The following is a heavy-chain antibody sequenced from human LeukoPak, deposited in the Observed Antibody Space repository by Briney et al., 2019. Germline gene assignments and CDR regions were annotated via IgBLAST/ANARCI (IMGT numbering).Heavy chain of an antibody. Sequence: GGSLRLSCAASGFIFSEYAMNWVRQAPEKGLEWVAGISCGGETTYYADSVEGHFTISRDNSRNTLYLHLNSLRAEDTAVFYCAKDSVARNAVYDPFDIWGQGTTVIVAS. CDR2: ISCGGETT. CDR1: GFIFSEYA. D-gene: IGHD5/OR15-5a*01. CDR3: AKDSVARNAVYDPFDI. V-gene: IGHV3-23*01. J-gene: IGHJ3*02.